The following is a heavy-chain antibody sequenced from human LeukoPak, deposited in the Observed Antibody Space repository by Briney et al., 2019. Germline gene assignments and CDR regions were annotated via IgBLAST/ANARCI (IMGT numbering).Heavy chain of an antibody. D-gene: IGHD2-15*01. V-gene: IGHV3-11*06. J-gene: IGHJ4*02. CDR1: GFTFSDYC. CDR3: ARCSGGSTYHSDDY. CDR2: ISGSSTYT. Sequence: GGSLRLSCAASGFTFSDYCMSGMGQAPGKGLEGVQYISGSSTYTNYADSVKGRFTISRDNAKNSLYLQMNSLRAEDTAVYYCARCSGGSTYHSDDYWGQGTLVTVSS.